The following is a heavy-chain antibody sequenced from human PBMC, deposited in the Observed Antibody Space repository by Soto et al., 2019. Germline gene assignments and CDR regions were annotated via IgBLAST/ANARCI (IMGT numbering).Heavy chain of an antibody. V-gene: IGHV3-15*01. CDR3: TTGLAAAGTNY. CDR1: GFTFNAAW. CDR2: IKSKTDGGTT. Sequence: VGSLRLSCAASGFTFNAAWMGWVRQAPGKGLEWVGRIKSKTDGGTTDFAAPVKDRFTISRDDSKNTVYLQMNSLKIEDTAVYYCTTGLAAAGTNYWGQGTLVTVSS. J-gene: IGHJ4*02. D-gene: IGHD6-13*01.